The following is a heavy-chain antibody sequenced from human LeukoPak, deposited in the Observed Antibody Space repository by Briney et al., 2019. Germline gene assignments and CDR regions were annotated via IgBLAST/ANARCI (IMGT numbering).Heavy chain of an antibody. CDR3: TRDGSGSYQREFRFDY. CDR2: IRYNGSNK. V-gene: IGHV3-30*02. J-gene: IGHJ4*02. Sequence: GGSLRLSCVASGFTFSSYGMHWVRQAPGKGLEWVAFIRYNGSNKYYADSLKGRLTISRDNAKNSLSLQMTSLRDEDTAVYYCTRDGSGSYQREFRFDYWGQGTLVTVSS. D-gene: IGHD1-26*01. CDR1: GFTFSSYG.